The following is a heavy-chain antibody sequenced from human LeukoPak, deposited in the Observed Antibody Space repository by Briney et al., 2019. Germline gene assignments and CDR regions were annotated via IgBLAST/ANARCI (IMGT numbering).Heavy chain of an antibody. CDR1: GYTFTTYG. CDR2: INTYSGDT. Sequence: ASVKVSCKPSGYTFTTYGISWVRQAPGQGLEWMGWINTYSGDTNYAQKLQGRVTTTTDTSTSTAYMELGSLRSDDTAMYYCARDYQYYASGSSKKAFDYWGQGTLVTVSS. CDR3: ARDYQYYASGSSKKAFDY. D-gene: IGHD3-10*01. V-gene: IGHV1-18*01. J-gene: IGHJ4*02.